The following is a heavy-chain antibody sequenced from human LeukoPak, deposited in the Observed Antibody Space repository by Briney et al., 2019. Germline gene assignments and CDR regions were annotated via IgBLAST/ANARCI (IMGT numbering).Heavy chain of an antibody. J-gene: IGHJ4*02. CDR1: GGSISSSSYY. CDR3: AIIEELAWPAPIDY. Sequence: PSETLSLICTVSGGSISSSSYYWGWIRQPPGKGLEWIGSIYYSGSTYYNPSLKSRVTISVDTSKNQFSLKLSSVTAADTAVYYCAIIEELAWPAPIDYWGQGTLVTVSS. V-gene: IGHV4-39*07. CDR2: IYYSGST. D-gene: IGHD2/OR15-2a*01.